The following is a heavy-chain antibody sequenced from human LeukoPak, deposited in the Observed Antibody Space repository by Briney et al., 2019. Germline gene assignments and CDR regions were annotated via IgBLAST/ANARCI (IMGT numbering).Heavy chain of an antibody. CDR2: ISGSGGST. J-gene: IGHJ1*01. D-gene: IGHD3-22*01. V-gene: IGHV3-23*01. CDR1: GFTFSSYG. CDR3: AKAVRGSGYYYGAVYFQH. Sequence: GGSLRLSCAASGFTFSSYGMSWVRQAPGKGLEWVSAISGSGGSTYYADSVKGRFTISRDNSKNTLYLQMNSLRAEDTAVYYCAKAVRGSGYYYGAVYFQHWGQGTLVTVSS.